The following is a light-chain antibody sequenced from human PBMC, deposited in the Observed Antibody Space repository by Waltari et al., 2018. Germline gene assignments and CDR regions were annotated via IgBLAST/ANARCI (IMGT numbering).Light chain of an antibody. CDR3: QHYDGSPYT. Sequence: EIVLTQSPGTLSLSPGERATLSCRASESVKGNYLVWYQQKPGQAPRVLIYGSSKRATGLPDRFSGSGSGRDFTLTISRLEPEEFAMYYCQHYDGSPYTFGPGTKLEIK. V-gene: IGKV3-20*01. CDR2: GSS. J-gene: IGKJ3*01. CDR1: ESVKGNY.